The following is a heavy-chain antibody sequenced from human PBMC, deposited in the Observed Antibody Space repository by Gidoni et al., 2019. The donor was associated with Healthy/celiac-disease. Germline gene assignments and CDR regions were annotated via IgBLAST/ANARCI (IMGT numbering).Heavy chain of an antibody. Sequence: QVQLQESGPGLVKPSETLSLTCTVSGGSLSSYYWSWIRQPPGKGLEWIGYIYYSGSTNYNPSLKSRVTISVDTSKNQFSLKLSSVTAADTAVYYCARGLGTAEHDYWGQGTLVTVSS. CDR1: GGSLSSYY. J-gene: IGHJ4*02. D-gene: IGHD7-27*01. CDR2: IYYSGST. CDR3: ARGLGTAEHDY. V-gene: IGHV4-59*01.